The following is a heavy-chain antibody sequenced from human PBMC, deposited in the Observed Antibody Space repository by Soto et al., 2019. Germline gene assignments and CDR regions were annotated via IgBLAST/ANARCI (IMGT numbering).Heavy chain of an antibody. Sequence: QVQLQQWGAGLLKPSETLSLTCAVYGGSFSGYYCSWIRQPPGQGLEWIGEINHSGSTNYNPSLKSLVTISGDTSKNQFSLKLSSVTAAATAVYYGATYSGRESYNWFDPWGQGTLVTVAS. V-gene: IGHV4-34*01. D-gene: IGHD2-15*01. CDR2: INHSGST. CDR3: ATYSGRESYNWFDP. CDR1: GGSFSGYY. J-gene: IGHJ5*02.